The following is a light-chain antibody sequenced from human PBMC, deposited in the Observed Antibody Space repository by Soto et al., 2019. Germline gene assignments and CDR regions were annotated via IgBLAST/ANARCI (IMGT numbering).Light chain of an antibody. J-gene: IGLJ2*01. CDR3: GSWDSDLMAVV. CDR1: SSNIGGNS. V-gene: IGLV1-51*01. Sequence: QSVMTQPPSVSAAPGQKVTISCSGSSSNIGGNSVSWYQQLPGTAPKLLIYDDNKRPSGIPDRFSGSKSGTSATLGITGFQTGDEADYYCGSWDSDLMAVVFGGGTKLTVL. CDR2: DDN.